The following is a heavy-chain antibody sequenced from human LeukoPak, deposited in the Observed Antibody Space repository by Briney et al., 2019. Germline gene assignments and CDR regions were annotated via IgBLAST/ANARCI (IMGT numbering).Heavy chain of an antibody. Sequence: QPGGSLRLSCAASGFTLSSYAMTWVRQAPGRGLEWVSSVDGGGGGTYYADSVKGRFTISRDNSKNTLYLQMNGLRADDTAIYYCARNQQLGGHSYYYYGMDVWGQGTTVTVSS. V-gene: IGHV3-23*01. J-gene: IGHJ6*02. CDR2: VDGGGGGT. D-gene: IGHD3-16*01. CDR3: ARNQQLGGHSYYYYGMDV. CDR1: GFTLSSYA.